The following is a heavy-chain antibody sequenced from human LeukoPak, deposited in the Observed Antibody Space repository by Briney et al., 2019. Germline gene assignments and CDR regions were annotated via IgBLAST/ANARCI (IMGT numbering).Heavy chain of an antibody. V-gene: IGHV4-4*07. CDR3: ARGLSVAALTFDS. D-gene: IGHD6-19*01. CDR1: GGSFSSYY. CDR2: IYTSGNT. Sequence: SETLSLTCTVSGGSFSSYYWTWVRQPAGKGLEWIGRIYTSGNTNYNPSLKSRVTMSVDTSKNQFSLNLSSVTAADTAVYYCARGLSVAALTFDSWGQGTLVTVSS. J-gene: IGHJ4*02.